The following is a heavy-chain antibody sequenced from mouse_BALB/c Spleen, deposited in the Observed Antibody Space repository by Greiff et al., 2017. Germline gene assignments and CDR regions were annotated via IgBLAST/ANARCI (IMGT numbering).Heavy chain of an antibody. CDR3: ARGGYRYDVGDY. D-gene: IGHD2-14*01. CDR1: GFTFSDYY. V-gene: IGHV5-4*02. Sequence: EVMLVESGGGLVKPGGSLKLSCAASGFTFSDYYMYWVRQTPEKRLEWVATISDGGSYTYYPDSVKGRFTISRDNAKNNLYLQMSSLKSEDTAMYYCARGGYRYDVGDYWGQGTSVTVSS. CDR2: ISDGGSYT. J-gene: IGHJ4*01.